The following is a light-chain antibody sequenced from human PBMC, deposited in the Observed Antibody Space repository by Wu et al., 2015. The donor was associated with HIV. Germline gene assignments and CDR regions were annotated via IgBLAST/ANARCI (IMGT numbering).Light chain of an antibody. CDR2: KAS. V-gene: IGKV1-5*03. CDR1: QTVNNW. Sequence: DIQMTQSPSTLSASIGDRVTITCRVSQTVNNWLAWYQHKAGKAPEVLIYKASILESGVPSRFSGSGFGTEFTLTISSLQPDDFATYYCQHYDNYRTFGPGTKVEMK. J-gene: IGKJ1*01. CDR3: QHYDNYRT.